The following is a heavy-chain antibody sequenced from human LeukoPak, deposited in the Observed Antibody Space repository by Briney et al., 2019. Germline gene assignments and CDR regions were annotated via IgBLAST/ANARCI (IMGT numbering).Heavy chain of an antibody. CDR2: ISAYNGNT. D-gene: IGHD6-13*01. V-gene: IGHV1-18*01. J-gene: IGHJ4*02. CDR3: ATGIAAASGDY. Sequence: ASVEVSCKASGYTFTSYGISWVRQAPGQGLEWMGWISAYNGNTNYAQKLQGRVTMTEDTSTDTAYMELSSLRSEDTAVYYCATGIAAASGDYWGQGTLVTVSS. CDR1: GYTFTSYG.